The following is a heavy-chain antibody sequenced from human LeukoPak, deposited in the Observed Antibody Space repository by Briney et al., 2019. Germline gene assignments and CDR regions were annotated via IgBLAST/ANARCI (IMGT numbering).Heavy chain of an antibody. Sequence: PGGSLRLSCKASGFTFGDNAMSWFRQAPGKVMEWVGFIRSKAYGGTTEYAASVKGRFTISRDDYTRMAYLQMNSLKTEGRAVYYCTRDRGYSSSCFDHWGQGTLVTVSS. D-gene: IGHD6-13*01. V-gene: IGHV3-49*03. CDR2: IRSKAYGGTT. CDR1: GFTFGDNA. CDR3: TRDRGYSSSCFDH. J-gene: IGHJ4*02.